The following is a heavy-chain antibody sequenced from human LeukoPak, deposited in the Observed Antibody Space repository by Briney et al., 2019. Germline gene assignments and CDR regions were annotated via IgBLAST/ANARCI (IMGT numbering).Heavy chain of an antibody. Sequence: PGGSLRLSCAASGFTFSSYWMSWVRQAPGKGLEWVANIKQDGSEKYYVDSVKGRFTISRDNAKNSLYLQMNSLRAEDTAVYYCARGSRGGEEYFDWLLYFAFDIWGQGTMVTVSS. CDR2: IKQDGSEK. D-gene: IGHD3-9*01. V-gene: IGHV3-7*01. CDR3: ARGSRGGEEYFDWLLYFAFDI. CDR1: GFTFSSYW. J-gene: IGHJ3*02.